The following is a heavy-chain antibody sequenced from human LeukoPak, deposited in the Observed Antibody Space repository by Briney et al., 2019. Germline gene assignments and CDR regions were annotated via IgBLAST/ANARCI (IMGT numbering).Heavy chain of an antibody. J-gene: IGHJ4*02. CDR1: GYTFTSYY. D-gene: IGHD6-13*01. CDR3: ARGQYSSSWYGGYFDY. V-gene: IGHV1-46*01. Sequence: ASVKVSCKASGYTFTSYYMHWVRQAPGQGLEWMGIINPSGGSTNYAQKFQGRVTMTRDTSTSTVYMELSSLRSEDTAVYYCARGQYSSSWYGGYFDYWGQGTLVTVSS. CDR2: INPSGGST.